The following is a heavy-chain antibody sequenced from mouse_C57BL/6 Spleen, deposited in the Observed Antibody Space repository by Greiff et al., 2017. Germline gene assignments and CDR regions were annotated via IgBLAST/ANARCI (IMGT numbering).Heavy chain of an antibody. CDR2: ISDGGSYT. V-gene: IGHV5-4*03. Sequence: EVKLMESGGGLVKPGGSLKLSCAASGFTFSSYAMSWVRQTPEKRLEWVATISDGGSYTYYPDNVKGRFTISRDNAKNNLYLQMSHLKSEDTAMYYCARGHYYGSSSLFAYWGQGTLVTVSA. J-gene: IGHJ3*01. CDR3: ARGHYYGSSSLFAY. CDR1: GFTFSSYA. D-gene: IGHD1-1*01.